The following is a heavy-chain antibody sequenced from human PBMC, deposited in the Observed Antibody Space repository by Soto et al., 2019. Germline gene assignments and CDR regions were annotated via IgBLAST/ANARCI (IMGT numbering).Heavy chain of an antibody. V-gene: IGHV4-4*02. CDR3: ARSMITFGGVILKYYYYRMDV. J-gene: IGHJ6*02. D-gene: IGHD3-16*01. CDR2: IYHSGST. CDR1: GGSISSSNW. Sequence: SETLSLTCAVSGGSISSSNWWSWVRQPPGKGLEWIGEIYHSGSTNYNPSLKSRVTISVDKSKNQFSLKLSSVTAADTAVYYCARSMITFGGVILKYYYYRMDVWGQGTTVTVSS.